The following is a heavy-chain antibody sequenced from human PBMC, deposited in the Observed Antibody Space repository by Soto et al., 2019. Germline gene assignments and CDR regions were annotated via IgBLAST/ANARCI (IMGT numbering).Heavy chain of an antibody. D-gene: IGHD6-6*01. J-gene: IGHJ4*02. Sequence: SETLSLTCSIYSGSLSGYYWSWIRQNTGKGLKWMGEISQSGNTNYSPSLKSRVSISIDTSKKQFSLNLASVSAADTAVYYCARAPKVSGSSQTRPDFWGQGTLVTVSS. CDR3: ARAPKVSGSSQTRPDF. V-gene: IGHV4-34*01. CDR2: ISQSGNT. CDR1: SGSLSGYY.